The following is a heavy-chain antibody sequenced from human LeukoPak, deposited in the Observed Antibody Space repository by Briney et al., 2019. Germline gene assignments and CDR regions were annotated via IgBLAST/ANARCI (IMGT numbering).Heavy chain of an antibody. D-gene: IGHD3-10*01. V-gene: IGHV3-30*04. CDR2: ISGNGSNK. J-gene: IGHJ4*02. CDR1: GFIFSDYA. CDR3: ARDGHYDSGAMGYFDN. Sequence: GGSLRLSFAASGFIFSDYAIEWVRQAPGKGLEWVAVISGNGSNKYYGQSVKGRFTSSRDNSENTVYLQMNSVRPDDTAVYYCARDGHYDSGAMGYFDNWGQGALVTVSS.